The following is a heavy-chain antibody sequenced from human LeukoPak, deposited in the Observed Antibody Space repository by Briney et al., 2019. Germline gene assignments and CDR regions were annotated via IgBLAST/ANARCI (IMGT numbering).Heavy chain of an antibody. CDR3: AREGVYGSGSRYYYYGMDV. V-gene: IGHV1-69*04. J-gene: IGHJ6*02. Sequence: ASVKVSCKASGGTFSSYAISWVRQAPGQGLEWMGRIIPILGIANYAQKFQGRVTITADKSTSTAYMELSSLRSEDTAVYYCAREGVYGSGSRYYYYGMDVWGQGTTVTVSS. CDR1: GGTFSSYA. D-gene: IGHD3-10*01. CDR2: IIPILGIA.